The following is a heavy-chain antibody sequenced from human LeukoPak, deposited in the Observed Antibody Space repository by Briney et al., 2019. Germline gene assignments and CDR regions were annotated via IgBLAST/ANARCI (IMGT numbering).Heavy chain of an antibody. CDR3: AKLNLGEMAYFDS. CDR1: GFIFSSYV. V-gene: IGHV3-23*01. D-gene: IGHD2-21*01. Sequence: PGGSLRLSCEASGFIFSSYVMGWVLQAPGKGLEWVSSISVGGGDTFTADSVKGRFTITRENSKNTLYLQMMGLRVEDTAIYYCAKLNLGEMAYFDSWGQGILVTVSS. CDR2: ISVGGGDT. J-gene: IGHJ4*02.